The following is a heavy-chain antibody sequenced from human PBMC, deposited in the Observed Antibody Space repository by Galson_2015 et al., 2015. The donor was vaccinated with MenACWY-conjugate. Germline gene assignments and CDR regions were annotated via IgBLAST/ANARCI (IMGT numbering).Heavy chain of an antibody. D-gene: IGHD6-19*01. CDR1: GGSFSGYY. J-gene: IGHJ5*02. CDR2: INHSGST. Sequence: ETLSLTCAVYGGSFSGYYWSWIRQPPGKGLEWIGEINHSGSTNYNPSLKSRVTISVDTSKNQFSLKLSSVTAADTAVYYCARDSSGWYENWFDPWGQGTLVTVSS. CDR3: ARDSSGWYENWFDP. V-gene: IGHV4-34*01.